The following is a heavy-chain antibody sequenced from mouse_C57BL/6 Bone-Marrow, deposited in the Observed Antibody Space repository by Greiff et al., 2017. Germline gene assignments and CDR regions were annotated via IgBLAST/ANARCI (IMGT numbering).Heavy chain of an antibody. V-gene: IGHV5-17*01. CDR1: GFTFSDYG. CDR2: ISSGSSTI. D-gene: IGHD1-1*01. CDR3: ARPYGSSTWYFDV. J-gene: IGHJ1*03. Sequence: EVKVVESGGGLVKPGGSLKLSCAASGFTFSDYGMHWVRQAPEKGLAWVAYISSGSSTIYYADTVKGRFTISSDNDKNTLFLQMTSLRADDTAMYYCARPYGSSTWYFDVWGTGTTVTVSS.